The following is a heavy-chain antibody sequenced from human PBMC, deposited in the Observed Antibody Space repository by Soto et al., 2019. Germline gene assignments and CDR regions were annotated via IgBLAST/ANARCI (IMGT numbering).Heavy chain of an antibody. Sequence: GGSLRLSCAASGFTFSSYGMHWVRQAPGKGLEWVAVISYDGSNKYYADSVKGRFTISRDNSKNTLYLQMNSLRAEDTAVYYCAKGNLWFGELTGFDYWGQGTLVTVSS. CDR2: ISYDGSNK. CDR1: GFTFSSYG. D-gene: IGHD3-10*01. V-gene: IGHV3-30*18. J-gene: IGHJ4*02. CDR3: AKGNLWFGELTGFDY.